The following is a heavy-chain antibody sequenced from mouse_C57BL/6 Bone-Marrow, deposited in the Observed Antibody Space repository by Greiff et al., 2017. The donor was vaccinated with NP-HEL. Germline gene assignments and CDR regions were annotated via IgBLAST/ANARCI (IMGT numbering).Heavy chain of an antibody. D-gene: IGHD1-3*01. CDR3: TRDNLDYAMDY. V-gene: IGHV5-9-1*02. CDR1: GFTFSSYA. Sequence: EVMLVESGEGLVKPGGSLKLSCAASGFTFSSYAMSWVRQTPEKRLEWVAYISSGGDYIYYADNARNTLYLQMSSLKSEDTAMYYCTRDNLDYAMDYWGQGTSVTVSS. CDR2: ISSGGDYI. J-gene: IGHJ4*01.